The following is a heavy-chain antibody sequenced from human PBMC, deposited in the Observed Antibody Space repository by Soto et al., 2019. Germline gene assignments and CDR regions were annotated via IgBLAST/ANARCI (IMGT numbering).Heavy chain of an antibody. V-gene: IGHV4-59*01. D-gene: IGHD5-12*01. Sequence: SETLSLTCTVSGDSIRSYYWTWIRQPPGKGLELIGYIYRSGSTRYNPSLKSRVTISVDMSKNQFSLKLSSVIAADTAVHYCARAYGGFDNGLDVWGQGTAVTVS. CDR1: GDSIRSYY. CDR2: IYRSGST. CDR3: ARAYGGFDNGLDV. J-gene: IGHJ6*02.